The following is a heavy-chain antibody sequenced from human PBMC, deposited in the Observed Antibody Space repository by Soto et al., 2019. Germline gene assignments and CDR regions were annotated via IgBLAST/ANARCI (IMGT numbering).Heavy chain of an antibody. V-gene: IGHV3-74*01. CDR1: GFTFSYYW. Sequence: EVRLVESEGGLVQPGGSLSLSCAASGFTFSYYWMHWVRQAPGQGLLWVSRIHSDGSSTTYADSVKGRFTISRDNDKNTVSLQMNSLSVEDTGVYFCARGDRGAFDLWGQGTMVTVSS. CDR3: ARGDRGAFDL. CDR2: IHSDGSST. D-gene: IGHD2-21*02. J-gene: IGHJ3*01.